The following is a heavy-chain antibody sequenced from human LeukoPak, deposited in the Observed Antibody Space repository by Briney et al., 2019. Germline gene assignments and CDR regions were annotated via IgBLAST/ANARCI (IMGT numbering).Heavy chain of an antibody. CDR3: ARGQQLVSVWFDP. CDR2: INHSGST. Sequence: SETLSLTCAVYGGSFSGYYRSWIRQPPGKGLEWIGEINHSGSTNYNPSLKSRVTISVDTSKNQFSLKLSSVTAADTAVYYCARGQQLVSVWFDPWGQGTLVTVSS. CDR1: GGSFSGYY. D-gene: IGHD6-13*01. V-gene: IGHV4-34*01. J-gene: IGHJ5*02.